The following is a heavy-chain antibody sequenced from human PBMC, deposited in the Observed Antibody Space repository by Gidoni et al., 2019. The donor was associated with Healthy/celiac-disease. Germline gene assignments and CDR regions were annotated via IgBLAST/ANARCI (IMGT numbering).Heavy chain of an antibody. CDR2: TRNKANSYTT. Sequence: EVQQVESGGGLVQHGGCLRLSCAASGCTFSDHYMDLVRQAPGKGLEWVGRTRNKANSYTTEYAASVNGRFTISRDDSTNSLYLQMNSLNTEDTAVYYCARVTSLKDFDYWGQGTLVTVSS. CDR1: GCTFSDHY. V-gene: IGHV3-72*01. J-gene: IGHJ4*02. CDR3: ARVTSLKDFDY. D-gene: IGHD2-2*01.